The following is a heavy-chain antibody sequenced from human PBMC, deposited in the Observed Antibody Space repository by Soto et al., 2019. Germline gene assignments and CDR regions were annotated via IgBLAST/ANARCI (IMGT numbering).Heavy chain of an antibody. CDR3: ARSNYDFWSGYSTAGAFDI. CDR1: GGSISSYY. V-gene: IGHV4-59*01. CDR2: IYYSGST. D-gene: IGHD3-3*01. J-gene: IGHJ3*02. Sequence: SETLSLTCTVSGGSISSYYWSWIRQPPGKGLEWIGYIYYSGSTNYNPSLESRVTISVDTSKNQFSLKLSSVTAADTAVYYCARSNYDFWSGYSTAGAFDIWGQGTMVTVSS.